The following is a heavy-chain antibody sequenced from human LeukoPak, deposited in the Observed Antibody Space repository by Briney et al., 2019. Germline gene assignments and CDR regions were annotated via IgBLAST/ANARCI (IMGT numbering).Heavy chain of an antibody. Sequence: GGSLRLSCAVSGVTLNNYGMTWVRQAPGKGLEWVAGISDSGGSTKYADSVKGRFTISRDNPKNTLYLQMNSLRAEDTAVYFCAKRGVVIRVILVGFHKEAYYFESWGQGALVTVSS. CDR1: GVTLNNYG. CDR2: ISDSGGST. J-gene: IGHJ4*02. CDR3: AKRGVVIRVILVGFHKEAYYFES. V-gene: IGHV3-23*01. D-gene: IGHD3/OR15-3a*01.